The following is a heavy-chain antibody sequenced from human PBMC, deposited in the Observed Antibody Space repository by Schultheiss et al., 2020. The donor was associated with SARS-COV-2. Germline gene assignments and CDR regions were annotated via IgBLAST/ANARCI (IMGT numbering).Heavy chain of an antibody. CDR3: ARHTDRSGLDY. V-gene: IGHV4-31*03. J-gene: IGHJ4*02. D-gene: IGHD3-22*01. CDR2: IYYSGST. Sequence: SETLSLTCTVSGGSISSGGYYWSWIRQHPGKGLEWIGYIYYSGSTYYNPSLKSRVTISVDKSKNQFSLKLSSVTAADTAVYYCARHTDRSGLDYWGQGTLVTVSS. CDR1: GGSISSGGYY.